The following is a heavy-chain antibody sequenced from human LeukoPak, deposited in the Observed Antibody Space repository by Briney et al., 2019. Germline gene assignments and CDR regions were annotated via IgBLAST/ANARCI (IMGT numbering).Heavy chain of an antibody. Sequence: EASVKVSCKASGGTFSSYAISWVRQAPGQGLEWMGGIIPIFGTANYAQKFQGRVTITADESTSTAYMELSSLRSEDTAVYYCARDYGDYRFDYWGRGTLVTVSS. CDR1: GGTFSSYA. CDR3: ARDYGDYRFDY. D-gene: IGHD4-17*01. CDR2: IIPIFGTA. J-gene: IGHJ4*02. V-gene: IGHV1-69*01.